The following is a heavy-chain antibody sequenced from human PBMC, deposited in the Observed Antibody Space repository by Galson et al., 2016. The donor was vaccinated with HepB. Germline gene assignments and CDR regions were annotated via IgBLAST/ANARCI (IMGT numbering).Heavy chain of an antibody. CDR1: GFTFDDFT. J-gene: IGHJ4*02. D-gene: IGHD3-9*01. CDR2: ISWDGGSI. Sequence: SLRLSCAASGFTFDDFTMHWVRQPPGKGLEWVSLISWDGGSIHYADSVEGRFTISRDNSKNSLYLEMSSLRIEDTAFYYCAKDFSKYDILTGYYGGWGQGTLVTVSS. CDR3: AKDFSKYDILTGYYGG. V-gene: IGHV3-43*01.